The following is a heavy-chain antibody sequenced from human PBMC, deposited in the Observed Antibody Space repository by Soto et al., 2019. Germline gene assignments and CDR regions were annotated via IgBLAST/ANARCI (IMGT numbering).Heavy chain of an antibody. CDR3: AREAAAGTLDY. Sequence: QVQLVQSGAEVKKPGASVKVSCKASGYTFTSYGISWVRQAPGQGLEWMGWISAYNGNTNYAQKLKGRVTMTTDTPPSTAYMELRSLISDDTAVYYCAREAAAGTLDYWGQGTLVTVSS. J-gene: IGHJ4*02. CDR1: GYTFTSYG. V-gene: IGHV1-18*01. CDR2: ISAYNGNT. D-gene: IGHD6-13*01.